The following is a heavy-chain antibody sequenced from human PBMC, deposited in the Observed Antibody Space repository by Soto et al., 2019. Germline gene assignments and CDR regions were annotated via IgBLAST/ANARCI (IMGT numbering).Heavy chain of an antibody. D-gene: IGHD3-10*01. CDR1: GGSISSGGYY. J-gene: IGHJ6*02. CDR2: IYYSGST. Sequence: SETLSLTCTVSGGSISSGGYYWSWIRQHPGKGLEWIGYIYYSGSTNYNPSLKGRVTISVDTSKNQFALKLSSVTDADTAVYYCARDYRRSGSYDYYYYGMDVWGQGTTVTVSS. CDR3: ARDYRRSGSYDYYYYGMDV. V-gene: IGHV4-31*03.